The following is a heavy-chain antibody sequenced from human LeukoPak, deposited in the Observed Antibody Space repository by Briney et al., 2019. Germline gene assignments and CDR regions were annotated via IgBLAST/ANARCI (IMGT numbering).Heavy chain of an antibody. Sequence: SETLSLTCTVSGGSISSYYWSWIRQPPGKGLEWIGYIYYSGSTNYNPSLKSRVTISVDTSKNQFSLKLSSVTAADTAVYYCARERGSSSSHAFDIWGQGTMVTVSS. D-gene: IGHD6-6*01. CDR3: ARERGSSSSHAFDI. V-gene: IGHV4-59*01. J-gene: IGHJ3*02. CDR2: IYYSGST. CDR1: GGSISSYY.